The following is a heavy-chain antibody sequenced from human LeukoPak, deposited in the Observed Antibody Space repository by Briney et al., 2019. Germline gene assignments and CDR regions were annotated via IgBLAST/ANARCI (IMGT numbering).Heavy chain of an antibody. CDR3: AADPYGGNPFRNYYFDH. CDR2: IRYDGSNK. D-gene: IGHD4-23*01. V-gene: IGHV3-30*02. CDR1: GFTFSSYG. Sequence: GGSLRLSCAASGFTFSSYGMSWVRQAPGKGLEWVAFIRYDGSNKYYADSVKGRFTISRDNSKNTLYLQMNSLRAEDTAVYYCAADPYGGNPFRNYYFDHWGQGTPVTVSS. J-gene: IGHJ4*02.